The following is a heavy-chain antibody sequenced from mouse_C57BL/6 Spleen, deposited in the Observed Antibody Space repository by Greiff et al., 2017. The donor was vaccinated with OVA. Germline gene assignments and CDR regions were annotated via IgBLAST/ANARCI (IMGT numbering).Heavy chain of an antibody. Sequence: VQLQQSGAELARPGASVKLSCKASGYTFPSYGISWVKPGTGPGLEWIGEIYPRRGNTYYNEKFKGKATLTADKSSSTAYMELRSLTSEDAAVYFCARWNGSPSWYFDVWGTGTTVTVSS. D-gene: IGHD1-1*01. V-gene: IGHV1-81*01. CDR2: IYPRRGNT. J-gene: IGHJ1*03. CDR3: ARWNGSPSWYFDV. CDR1: GYTFPSYG.